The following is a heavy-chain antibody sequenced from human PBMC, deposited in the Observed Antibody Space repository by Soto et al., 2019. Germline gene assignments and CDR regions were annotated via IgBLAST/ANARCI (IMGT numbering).Heavy chain of an antibody. V-gene: IGHV1-18*01. CDR2: ISAYNGNT. Sequence: ASVKVSCKASGYTFTSYGISWVRQAPGQGXEWMGWISAYNGNTNYAQKLQGRVTMTTDTSTSTAYMELRSLRSDDTAVYYCARDSLNLIAAAEYYYYYYGMDVWGQGTTVTVSS. CDR3: ARDSLNLIAAAEYYYYYYGMDV. J-gene: IGHJ6*02. CDR1: GYTFTSYG. D-gene: IGHD6-13*01.